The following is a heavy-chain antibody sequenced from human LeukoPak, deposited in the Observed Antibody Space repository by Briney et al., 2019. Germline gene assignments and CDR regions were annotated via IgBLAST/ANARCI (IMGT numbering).Heavy chain of an antibody. D-gene: IGHD3-3*01. Sequence: PGGSLRLSCAGAGFTFSTHTINWVRQAPGKGLEWVSSISSSSAYIYYADSVKGRFTISRNNAKNSLYLQMNSLRAEDTAVYYCARPPSGPRPGNWFDPWGQEPLVPVSS. J-gene: IGHJ5*02. CDR2: ISSSSAYI. CDR1: GFTFSTHT. V-gene: IGHV3-21*01. CDR3: ARPPSGPRPGNWFDP.